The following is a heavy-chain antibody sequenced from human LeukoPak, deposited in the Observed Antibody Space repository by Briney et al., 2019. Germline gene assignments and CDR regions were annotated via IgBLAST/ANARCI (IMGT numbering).Heavy chain of an antibody. CDR2: ISSSSSYI. Sequence: GGSLRLSCAASAFTFSSYSMNWVRQAPGKGLEWVSSISSSSSYIYYADSVKGRFTISRDNAKNSLYLQMNSLRAEDTAVYYCAREEYSSGWYHYYYMDVWGKGTTVTVSS. D-gene: IGHD6-19*01. CDR3: AREEYSSGWYHYYYMDV. J-gene: IGHJ6*03. V-gene: IGHV3-21*01. CDR1: AFTFSSYS.